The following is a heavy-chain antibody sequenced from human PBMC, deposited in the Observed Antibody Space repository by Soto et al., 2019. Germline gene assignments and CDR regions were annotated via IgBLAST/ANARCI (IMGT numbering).Heavy chain of an antibody. J-gene: IGHJ4*02. CDR3: ARVSGHVYATLHGPFDY. CDR2: ISHDGRIK. CDR1: EFTFNRHA. V-gene: IGHV3-30*04. Sequence: PGGSLRLSCASSEFTFNRHAMHWVRQAPGKGLEWVAVISHDGRIKYYADSVKGRFTISRDNSMNTLDLQMNSLRAEDTAIYFCARVSGHVYATLHGPFDYWGQGTLVTVSS. D-gene: IGHD2-8*01.